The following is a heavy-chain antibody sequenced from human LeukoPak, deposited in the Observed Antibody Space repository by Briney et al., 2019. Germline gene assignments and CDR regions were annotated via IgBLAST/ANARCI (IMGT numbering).Heavy chain of an antibody. CDR3: ARGSPPRVYYDRSGYYSYYFDY. D-gene: IGHD3-22*01. Sequence: GASVKVSCKASGYTFTSYDINWVRQATGQGLEWMGWMNPNSGNTGYAQKFQGRVTMTRNTSTSTAYMELRSLRSDDTAVYYCARGSPPRVYYDRSGYYSYYFDYWGQGTLVTVSS. V-gene: IGHV1-8*01. CDR1: GYTFTSYD. CDR2: MNPNSGNT. J-gene: IGHJ4*02.